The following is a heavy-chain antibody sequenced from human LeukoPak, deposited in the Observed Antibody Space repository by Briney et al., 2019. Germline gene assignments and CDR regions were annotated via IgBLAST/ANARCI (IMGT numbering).Heavy chain of an antibody. J-gene: IGHJ6*03. CDR2: TSGSI. CDR1: GASISSHY. Sequence: PSETLSLTCAVSGASISSHYWSWIRQPPGKGLEWIGYTSGSISDNPSLKSRVAVSVDPSQNQVSLSLTSVTAAATAVYYCARVLAIFGLDTTDFYMDVWGKGTTVTVSS. CDR3: ARVLAIFGLDTTDFYMDV. V-gene: IGHV4-59*11. D-gene: IGHD3/OR15-3a*01.